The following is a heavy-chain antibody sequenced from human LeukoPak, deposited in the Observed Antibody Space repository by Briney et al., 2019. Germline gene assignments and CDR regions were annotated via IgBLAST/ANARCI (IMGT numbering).Heavy chain of an antibody. V-gene: IGHV1-2*04. Sequence: GASVNVSCKASGYTFTGYYMHWVRQAPGQGLEWMGWINPNSGGTNYAQKFQGWVTMTRDTSISTAYMELSRLRSDDTAVYYCARARRYVGSVDAFDIWGQGTMVTVSS. CDR1: GYTFTGYY. D-gene: IGHD3-9*01. J-gene: IGHJ3*02. CDR3: ARARRYVGSVDAFDI. CDR2: INPNSGGT.